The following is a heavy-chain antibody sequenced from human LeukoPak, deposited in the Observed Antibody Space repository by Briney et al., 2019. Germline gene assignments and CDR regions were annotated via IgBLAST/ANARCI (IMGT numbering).Heavy chain of an antibody. CDR2: IYYSGGT. CDR1: GYSISSSNW. CDR3: ARYEKAVLDAFDI. D-gene: IGHD3-16*01. Sequence: SETLSLTCAVSGYSISSSNWWGWIRQPPGKGLEWIGTIYYSGGTSYNPSLKSRVTISGDTSKNQFSLKLSSVTAADTAVYYCARYEKAVLDAFDIWGQGTMVTVSS. J-gene: IGHJ3*02. V-gene: IGHV4-28*01.